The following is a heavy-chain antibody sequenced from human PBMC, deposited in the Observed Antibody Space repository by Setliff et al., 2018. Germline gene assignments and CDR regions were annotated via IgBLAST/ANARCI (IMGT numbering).Heavy chain of an antibody. J-gene: IGHJ6*02. CDR1: GGTFSSYA. V-gene: IGHV1-69*13. CDR2: IIPIFGTA. Sequence: ASVKVSCKASGGTFSSYAISWVRQAPGQGLEWMGGIIPIFGTANYAQKFQGRVTITADESTSTAYMELSSLRSEDTAVYYCARDSRGLVPAAIEGSYYYYSMDVWGQGTTVTVSS. CDR3: ARDSRGLVPAAIEGSYYYYSMDV. D-gene: IGHD2-2*02.